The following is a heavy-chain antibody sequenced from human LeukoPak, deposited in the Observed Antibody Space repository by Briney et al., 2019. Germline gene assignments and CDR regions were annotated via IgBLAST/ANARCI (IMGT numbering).Heavy chain of an antibody. J-gene: IGHJ4*02. Sequence: ASVKVSCKASGYTFTSNYIHWVRQAPGQGLEWMGMIYPRDGSTNYAQKFQGRVTITADESTSTAYMELSSLRSEDTAVYYCARNYYDSSGYHDYWGQGTLVTVSS. CDR3: ARNYYDSSGYHDY. CDR1: GYTFTSNY. CDR2: IYPRDGST. D-gene: IGHD3-22*01. V-gene: IGHV1-46*01.